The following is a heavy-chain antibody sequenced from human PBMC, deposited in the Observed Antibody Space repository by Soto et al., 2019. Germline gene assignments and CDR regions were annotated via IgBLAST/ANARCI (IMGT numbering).Heavy chain of an antibody. CDR1: GYTFTSYD. D-gene: IGHD6-6*01. CDR2: MNPNSGNT. J-gene: IGHJ6*03. CDR3: ARGTSSSLGELYYYYYYMDV. Sequence: ASVKVSCKASGYTFTSYDINWVRQATGQGLEWMGWMNPNSGNTGYAQKFQGRATMTRNTSISTAYMELSSLRSEDTAVYYCARGTSSSLGELYYYYYYMDVWGKGTTVTVSS. V-gene: IGHV1-8*01.